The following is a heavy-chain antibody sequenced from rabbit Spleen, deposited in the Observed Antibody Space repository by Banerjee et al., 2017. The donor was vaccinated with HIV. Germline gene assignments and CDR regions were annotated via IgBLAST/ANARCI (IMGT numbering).Heavy chain of an antibody. CDR2: IDTGSSGFS. Sequence: QSLEESGGDLVKPGVSLTLTCIASGVSFSGNSYMCWVRQAPGKGLEWIACIDTGSSGFSYFASWAKGRFTISKTSSTTVTLQMTSLTAADTATYFCARDTSSSFSSYGMDLWGPGTLVTVS. D-gene: IGHD1-1*01. CDR3: ARDTSSSFSSYGMDL. J-gene: IGHJ6*01. CDR1: GVSFSGNSY. V-gene: IGHV1S40*01.